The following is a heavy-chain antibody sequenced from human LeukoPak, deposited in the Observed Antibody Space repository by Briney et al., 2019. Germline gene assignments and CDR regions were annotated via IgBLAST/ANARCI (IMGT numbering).Heavy chain of an antibody. CDR3: ARDRSNYGSGSYYKFDY. D-gene: IGHD3-10*01. CDR2: INSDGSRT. CDR1: GFTFSSYW. J-gene: IGHJ4*02. Sequence: PGGSLRLSCAASGFTFSSYWMHWVRQDPGKGLVWVSRINSDGSRTSYADSVKGRFTISRDNAKNTLYMQMNRLSAEDTAVYYCARDRSNYGSGSYYKFDYWGQGTLVTVSS. V-gene: IGHV3-74*01.